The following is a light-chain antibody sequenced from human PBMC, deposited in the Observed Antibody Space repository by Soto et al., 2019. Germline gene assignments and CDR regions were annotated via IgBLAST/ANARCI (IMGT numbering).Light chain of an antibody. CDR3: QSYDRSLSALYV. CDR1: SSNIGAGYD. V-gene: IGLV1-40*01. CDR2: GNS. Sequence: QSVLTQPPSVSGAPGQRVTISCTGSSSNIGAGYDVHWYQQLPGTAPKLLIYGNSNRPSGVPDRFSGSKSGTSASLAITGLQAEDEADCYCQSYDRSLSALYVFGTGTKVPVL. J-gene: IGLJ1*01.